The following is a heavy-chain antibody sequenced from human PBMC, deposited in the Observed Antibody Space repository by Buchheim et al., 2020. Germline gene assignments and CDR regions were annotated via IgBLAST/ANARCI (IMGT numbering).Heavy chain of an antibody. D-gene: IGHD3-3*01. CDR3: AKDGEVVGSPLDV. V-gene: IGHV3-30*18. Sequence: QVQLVESGGGVVQPGRSLRLSCAASGFTFSSYGMHWVRQAPGKGLEWVAVISYDGSNKYYADSVKGRFTISRDNSQNALYLQMNSLRAEDTAVYYCAKDGEVVGSPLDVWGQGTT. CDR2: ISYDGSNK. J-gene: IGHJ6*02. CDR1: GFTFSSYG.